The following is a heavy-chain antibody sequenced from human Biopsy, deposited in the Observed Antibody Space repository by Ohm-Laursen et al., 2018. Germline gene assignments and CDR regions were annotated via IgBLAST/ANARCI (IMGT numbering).Heavy chain of an antibody. CDR2: INAPGGKT. J-gene: IGHJ6*02. D-gene: IGHD3-10*01. CDR3: ARDRYYGSANYFGYYNMDV. Sequence: SLRLSCTASGFPFHNYAMNWVRQAPRKGLEWVSGINAPGGKTYYADSVKGRFTISRDNSKNTLFLQMNNLRAEDTAVYYCARDRYYGSANYFGYYNMDVWGQGTTVTVSS. V-gene: IGHV3-23*01. CDR1: GFPFHNYA.